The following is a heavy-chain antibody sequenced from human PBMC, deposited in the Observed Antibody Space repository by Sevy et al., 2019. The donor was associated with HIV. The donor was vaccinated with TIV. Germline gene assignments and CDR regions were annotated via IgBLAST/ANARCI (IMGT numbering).Heavy chain of an antibody. V-gene: IGHV3-7*03. CDR1: GFPFRSYW. CDR2: IKEDGSEK. D-gene: IGHD6-13*01. J-gene: IGHJ6*03. CDR3: ARGSSSWYNLYYYYYMDV. Sequence: GGSQRLSCAASGFPFRSYWMSWVRQAPGKGLEWVANIKEDGSEKYYVDSVKGRFTISRDNAKNSLFLQMNSLRAEDTAVYYCARGSSSWYNLYYYYYMDVWGKGTTVTVSS.